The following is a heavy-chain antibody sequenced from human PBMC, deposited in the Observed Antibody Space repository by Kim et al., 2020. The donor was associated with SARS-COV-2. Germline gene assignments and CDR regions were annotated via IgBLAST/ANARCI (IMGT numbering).Heavy chain of an antibody. CDR1: GGSFSDNY. CDR2: INHSGEA. D-gene: IGHD3-10*01. Sequence: SETLSLTCAVFGGSFSDNYWNWVRQAPGRGLEWVGEINHSGEASYTSTLRSRLTISVDTSKNQFSLRLSSVTAADTAVYFCARGARHVGESSGWF. CDR3: ARGARHVGESSGWF. V-gene: IGHV4-34*01. J-gene: IGHJ5*01.